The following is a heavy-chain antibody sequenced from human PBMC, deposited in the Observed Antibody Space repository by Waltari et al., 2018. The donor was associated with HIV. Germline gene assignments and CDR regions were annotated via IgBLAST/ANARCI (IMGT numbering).Heavy chain of an antibody. D-gene: IGHD6-19*01. CDR3: ARHFEYSTGWGSVYYGMDV. Sequence: QVRLQPWGAGLLKPSETLSLTCAMYGGSFSGYSSWTCIRQPPGKGLEWIGEIDRGGSPNYRPSLKSRATISRDTSKNQFSLKLTSVTAADTAVYYCARHFEYSTGWGSVYYGMDVWGQGTTVFVSS. J-gene: IGHJ6*02. CDR2: IDRGGSP. V-gene: IGHV4-34*01. CDR1: GGSFSGYS.